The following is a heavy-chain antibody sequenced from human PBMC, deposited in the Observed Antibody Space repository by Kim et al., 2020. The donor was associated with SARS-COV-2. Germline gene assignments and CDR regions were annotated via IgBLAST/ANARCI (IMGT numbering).Heavy chain of an antibody. CDR3: ARDSFLWLDSAVTRIGLDV. J-gene: IGHJ3*01. D-gene: IGHD5-18*01. V-gene: IGHV1-2*02. CDR1: GYAFNDYY. CDR2: TNPDSEDP. Sequence: ASVKVSCKTSGYAFNDYYVHWVRQAPGQGLEWMGWTNPDSEDPVYAPKFLGRVTMTRDTSTRTFYMELSSLGSDDTAVYYCARDSFLWLDSAVTRIGLDVWGQGTMVTVSS.